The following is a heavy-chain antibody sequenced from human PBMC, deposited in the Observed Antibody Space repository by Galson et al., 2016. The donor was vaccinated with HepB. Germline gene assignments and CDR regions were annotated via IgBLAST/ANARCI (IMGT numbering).Heavy chain of an antibody. Sequence: SVKVSCKASGYTFANYYMHWVRQAPGQGLEWMGWISASKGKTNYAQNLHGRVTLTTDTYTSTVYMELRSLRSDDTAVYYCARDRDYLLDSWGQGTLVTVSS. CDR1: GYTFANYY. J-gene: IGHJ4*02. CDR3: ARDRDYLLDS. V-gene: IGHV1-18*04. D-gene: IGHD5-24*01. CDR2: ISASKGKT.